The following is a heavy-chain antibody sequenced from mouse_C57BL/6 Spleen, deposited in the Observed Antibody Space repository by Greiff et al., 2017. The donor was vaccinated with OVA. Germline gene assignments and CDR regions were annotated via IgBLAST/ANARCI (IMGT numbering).Heavy chain of an antibody. CDR3: AVTKVVATGAMDY. CDR2: IDPSDSYT. V-gene: IGHV1-69*01. J-gene: IGHJ4*01. Sequence: QVQLQQPGAELVMPGASVKLSCKASGYTFTSYWMHWVKQRPGQGLEWIGEIDPSDSYTNYNQKFKGKSTLTVDKSSSTAYMQLSSLTSEDSAVYYCAVTKVVATGAMDYWGQGTSVTVSS. CDR1: GYTFTSYW. D-gene: IGHD1-1*01.